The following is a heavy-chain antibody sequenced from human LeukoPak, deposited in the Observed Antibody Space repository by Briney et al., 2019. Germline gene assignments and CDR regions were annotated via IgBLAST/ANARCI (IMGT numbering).Heavy chain of an antibody. CDR3: AREFYGGNSSWIDC. J-gene: IGHJ4*02. CDR1: GASTNNYY. CDR2: IFYRVNS. V-gene: IGHV4-59*01. D-gene: IGHD4-23*01. Sequence: PSETLSLTCTVSGASTNNYYWSWIRQPPGKGLEWIGYIFYRVNSNYNPSLKSRVTMSVDTSNNQFSLTLRSVTPADTALYYCAREFYGGNSSWIDCWGQGTLVTVSS.